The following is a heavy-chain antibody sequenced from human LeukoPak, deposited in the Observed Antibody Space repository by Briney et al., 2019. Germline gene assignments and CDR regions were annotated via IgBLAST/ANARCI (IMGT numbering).Heavy chain of an antibody. CDR2: ISGSGGST. D-gene: IGHD6-19*01. V-gene: IGHV3-23*01. CDR1: GFTFSSYG. J-gene: IGHJ4*02. Sequence: PGGSLRLSCAASGFTFSSYGMSWVRQAPGKGLEWVSAISGSGGSTYYADSVKGRFTISRDNSKSTLFLQLSSLRADDTAVYYCTSNSGWYGVSWGQGTLVTVSS. CDR3: TSNSGWYGVS.